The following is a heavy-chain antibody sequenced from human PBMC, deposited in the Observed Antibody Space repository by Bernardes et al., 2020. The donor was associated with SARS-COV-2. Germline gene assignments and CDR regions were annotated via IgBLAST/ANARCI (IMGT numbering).Heavy chain of an antibody. CDR3: ERHKGGSSWISPFDY. D-gene: IGHD6-13*01. CDR1: GFSFTSYW. Sequence: GESLKIPCKGPGFSFTSYWLGWVRQMPGKGLEWIGIIYPGYSDTRYSPSLQGQVTISPDKSISTAYLQWSSLKASDTAMYYCERHKGGSSWISPFDYWGQGTLVTVSS. CDR2: IYPGYSDT. V-gene: IGHV5-51*01. J-gene: IGHJ4*02.